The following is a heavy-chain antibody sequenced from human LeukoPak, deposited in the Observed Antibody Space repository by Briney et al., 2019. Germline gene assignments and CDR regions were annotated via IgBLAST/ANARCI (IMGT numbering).Heavy chain of an antibody. CDR2: IYYSGYT. J-gene: IGHJ3*01. V-gene: IGHV4-31*03. Sequence: SETLSLTCSVSDGSMSETGDYWSWIRQHPGKGLEWIGYIYYSGYTYYNPSLKSRVTISIDTPRTHFSLELSSMTAADTAVYYCARTKHDHAGNPCSFDFWGQGTMVTVSS. CDR1: DGSMSETGDY. CDR3: ARTKHDHAGNPCSFDF. D-gene: IGHD4-23*01.